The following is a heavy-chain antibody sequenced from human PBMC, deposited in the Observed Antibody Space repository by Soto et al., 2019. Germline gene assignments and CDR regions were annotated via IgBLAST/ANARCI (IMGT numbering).Heavy chain of an antibody. D-gene: IGHD4-17*01. V-gene: IGHV4-38-2*02. Sequence: PSETLSLTCAVSGYSISSGYYWGWIRQPPGKGLEWIGSIYHSGSTYYNPSLKSRVTISVDTSKNQFSLKLSSVTAADTAVYYCARDRALMTTWDYYYYGMDVWGQGTTVTVPS. CDR1: GYSISSGYY. CDR2: IYHSGST. CDR3: ARDRALMTTWDYYYYGMDV. J-gene: IGHJ6*02.